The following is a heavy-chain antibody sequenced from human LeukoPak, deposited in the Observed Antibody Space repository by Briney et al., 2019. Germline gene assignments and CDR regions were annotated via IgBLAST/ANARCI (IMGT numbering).Heavy chain of an antibody. CDR3: ARDSPAEYYYYYMDV. V-gene: IGHV4-59*01. J-gene: IGHJ6*03. CDR2: IYYSGST. CDR1: GGSISSYY. D-gene: IGHD2-2*01. Sequence: SETLSLTCTVSGGSISSYYWSWIRQPPGKGLEWIGYIYYSGSTNYNPSLKSRVTISVDTSKNQFSLKLSSVTAADTAVYYCARDSPAEYYYYYMDVWGKGTTVTVSS.